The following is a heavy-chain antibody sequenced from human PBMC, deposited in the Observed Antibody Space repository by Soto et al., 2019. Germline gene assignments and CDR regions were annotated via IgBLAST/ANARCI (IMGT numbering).Heavy chain of an antibody. D-gene: IGHD6-13*01. CDR1: GYTFTSYG. CDR3: ATAALRKIAAPFDY. J-gene: IGHJ4*02. V-gene: IGHV1-18*01. Sequence: GASVKVSCKASGYTFTSYGIRWVRQSSGQGLEWMGWICAYNGNTNYAQKLQGRVTMTTDTSTSTAYMELRSLRSDDTAVYYCATAALRKIAAPFDYWGQGTLVTVAS. CDR2: ICAYNGNT.